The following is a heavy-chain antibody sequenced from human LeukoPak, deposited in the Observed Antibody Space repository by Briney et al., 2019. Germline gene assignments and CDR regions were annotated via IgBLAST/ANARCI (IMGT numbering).Heavy chain of an antibody. Sequence: GRSLRLSCAASGFTFSSYAMRWVRQAPGKGLEWVAVISSDGTNAHYADSVKGRFTISRDNSKNTLYLQMNSLRAEDTALYYCAKIYLVTDWLPPFDYWGQGTLVTVSS. J-gene: IGHJ4*02. D-gene: IGHD3-9*01. CDR3: AKIYLVTDWLPPFDY. V-gene: IGHV3-30-3*02. CDR2: ISSDGTNA. CDR1: GFTFSSYA.